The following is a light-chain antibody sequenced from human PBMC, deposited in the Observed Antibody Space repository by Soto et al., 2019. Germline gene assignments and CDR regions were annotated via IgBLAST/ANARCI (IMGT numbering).Light chain of an antibody. CDR3: QQRSNGPFT. CDR1: QSVSSY. J-gene: IGKJ3*01. Sequence: EIVLTQSPATLSLSPGERATLSCRASQSVSSYLAWYQQKPGQAPRLLIYDASNRATGIPARFSGSGSGTDFTLTISSLEPEEFAVYYCQQRSNGPFTFGPVTKVDIK. V-gene: IGKV3-11*01. CDR2: DAS.